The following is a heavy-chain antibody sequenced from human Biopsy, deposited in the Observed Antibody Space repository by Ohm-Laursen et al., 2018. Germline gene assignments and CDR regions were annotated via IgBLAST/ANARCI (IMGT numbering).Heavy chain of an antibody. J-gene: IGHJ4*02. CDR2: INTNGCTT. CDR1: GYTFTSYG. Sequence: ASVKVSCKASGYTFTSYGINWVRQAPGQGLEWMGRINTNGCTTSYPQIFQGRVTMTRDTSKSTVYMELSSLRSADTAVYFCARNTGWYGDLYYFDYWGQGTLVTVSS. CDR3: ARNTGWYGDLYYFDY. D-gene: IGHD6-19*01. V-gene: IGHV1-46*01.